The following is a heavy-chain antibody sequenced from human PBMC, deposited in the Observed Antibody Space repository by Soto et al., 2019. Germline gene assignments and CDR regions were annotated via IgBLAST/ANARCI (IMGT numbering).Heavy chain of an antibody. Sequence: GGSLRLSCAASGFTFSSYGMHWVRQAPGKGLEWVAVIWYDGSNKYYAESVKGRFTISRDNSKNTLYLQMNNLRAEDTAVYYCARDSHVGSGWQLTADYWGQGT. CDR2: IWYDGSNK. CDR3: ARDSHVGSGWQLTADY. J-gene: IGHJ4*02. CDR1: GFTFSSYG. D-gene: IGHD6-19*01. V-gene: IGHV3-33*01.